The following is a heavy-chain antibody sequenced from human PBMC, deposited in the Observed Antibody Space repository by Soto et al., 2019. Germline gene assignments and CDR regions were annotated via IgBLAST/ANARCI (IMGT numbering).Heavy chain of an antibody. CDR2: INPSGGST. D-gene: IGHD3-3*01. Sequence: VASVKVSCKASGYTFTSYYMHWVRQAPGQGLEWMGIINPSGGSTSYAQKFQGGVTMTRDTSTSTVYMELSSLRSEDTAVYYCARDNGAIFGVVTPYYYYGMDVWGQGTTVTVSS. CDR3: ARDNGAIFGVVTPYYYYGMDV. CDR1: GYTFTSYY. V-gene: IGHV1-46*01. J-gene: IGHJ6*02.